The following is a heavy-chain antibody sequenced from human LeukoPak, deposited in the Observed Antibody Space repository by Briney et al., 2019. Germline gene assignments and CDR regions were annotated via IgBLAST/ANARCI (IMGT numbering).Heavy chain of an antibody. Sequence: SETLSLTCAVYGGSFSGYYWSWIRQPPGKGLEWIGEINHSGSTNYNPSLKSRVTISVDTSKNQFSLKLSSVTAADTAVYYCARGWEDGYNPFDYWGQGTLVAVSS. CDR3: ARGWEDGYNPFDY. CDR2: INHSGST. CDR1: GGSFSGYY. D-gene: IGHD5-24*01. J-gene: IGHJ4*02. V-gene: IGHV4-34*01.